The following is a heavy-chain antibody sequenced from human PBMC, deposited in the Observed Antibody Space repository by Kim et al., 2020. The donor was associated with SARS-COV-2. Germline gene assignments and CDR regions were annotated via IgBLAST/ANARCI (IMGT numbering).Heavy chain of an antibody. V-gene: IGHV3-48*02. CDR3: ARDHDILTGYYLYYYYYGMDV. D-gene: IGHD3-9*01. CDR1: GFTFSSYS. CDR2: ISSSSSTI. Sequence: GGSLRLSCAASGFTFSSYSMNWVRQAPGKGLEWVSYISSSSSTIYYADSVKGRFTISRDNAKNSLYLQMNSLRDEDTAVYYCARDHDILTGYYLYYYYYGMDVWGQGTTVTVSS. J-gene: IGHJ6*02.